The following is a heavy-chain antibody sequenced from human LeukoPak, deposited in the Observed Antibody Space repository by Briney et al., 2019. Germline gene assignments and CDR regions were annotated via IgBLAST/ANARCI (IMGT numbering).Heavy chain of an antibody. D-gene: IGHD5-12*01. J-gene: IGHJ4*02. CDR2: ISSGGGTII. CDR3: ARGITSGPRRYDVRNFDY. CDR1: GFSFNDYY. V-gene: IGHV3-11*04. Sequence: GGSLRLSCAASGFSFNDYYMTWMRQAPGKGLEWVSYISSGGGTIIYYADSVKGRFTISRDNAKNSLYLQMNSLRAEDTAVYYCARGITSGPRRYDVRNFDYWGQGTPVTVSS.